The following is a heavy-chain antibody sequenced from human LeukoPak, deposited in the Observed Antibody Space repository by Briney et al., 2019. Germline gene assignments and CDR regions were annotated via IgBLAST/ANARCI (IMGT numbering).Heavy chain of an antibody. Sequence: SQTLSLTCAISGDSVSGSNTAWNWIRQSPSRGLEWLGRTYYVARLINDYAVSVRGRIAIIPDTSKNQFSLQLNSVTPEDTAVYYCARGRPHYYAMDVWGQGTTVTVSS. CDR1: GDSVSGSNTA. CDR2: TYYVARLIN. CDR3: ARGRPHYYAMDV. V-gene: IGHV6-1*01. J-gene: IGHJ6*02.